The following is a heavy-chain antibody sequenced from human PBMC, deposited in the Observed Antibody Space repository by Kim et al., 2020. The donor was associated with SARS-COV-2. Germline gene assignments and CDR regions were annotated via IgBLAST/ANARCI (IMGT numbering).Heavy chain of an antibody. Sequence: GGSLRLSCVTSGFTFDEYAMHWVRQAPGKGLEWVSGISRNGDSVGYADSVKGRFTISRDSAKTSLYLQMNSLRAEDTALYYCTKDRYCDSTSCPIDYWG. CDR2: ISRNGDSV. CDR3: TKDRYCDSTSCPIDY. J-gene: IGHJ4*01. CDR1: GFTFDEYA. D-gene: IGHD2-2*01. V-gene: IGHV3-9*01.